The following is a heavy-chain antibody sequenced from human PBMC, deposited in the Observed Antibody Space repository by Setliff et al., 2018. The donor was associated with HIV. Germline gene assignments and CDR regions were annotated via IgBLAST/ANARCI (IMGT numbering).Heavy chain of an antibody. J-gene: IGHJ5*02. V-gene: IGHV1-3*04. Sequence: GASVKVSCKVSGYTFTTYSIHWVRQAPGQRPEWMGWLRTGNGSTTYAQKFQGRVTITRDTSANTAYMELSSLRSDDTAVYYCARDFSGQQLVGGWFDPWGQGTLVTVSS. CDR3: ARDFSGQQLVGGWFDP. CDR1: GYTFTTYS. CDR2: LRTGNGST. D-gene: IGHD6-13*01.